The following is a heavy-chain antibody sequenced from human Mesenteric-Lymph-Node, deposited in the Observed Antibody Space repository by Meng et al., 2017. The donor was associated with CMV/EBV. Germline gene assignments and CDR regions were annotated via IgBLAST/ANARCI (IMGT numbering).Heavy chain of an antibody. CDR3: ARERNAVAGGQFEY. J-gene: IGHJ4*02. V-gene: IGHV4-31*02. Sequence: SGGSISDDYYWSWIRQHPGKGLEWIGYIYYRGTTYYNPSLKSRVTISVDTSKNQFSLKLASVTAADTAVFYCARERNAVAGGQFEYWGPGTLVTVSS. CDR2: IYYRGTT. CDR1: GGSISDDYY. D-gene: IGHD6-19*01.